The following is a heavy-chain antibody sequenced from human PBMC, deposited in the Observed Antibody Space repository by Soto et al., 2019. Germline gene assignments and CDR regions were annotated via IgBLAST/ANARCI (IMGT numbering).Heavy chain of an antibody. V-gene: IGHV4-59*08. J-gene: IGHJ4*02. CDR1: GGSISSYY. CDR2: IYYSGST. D-gene: IGHD3-10*01. CDR3: ARHNYGSGSTYFDY. Sequence: QVQLQESGPGLVKPSETLSLTCTVSGGSISSYYWSWIRQPPGKGLEWIGYIYYSGSTNYNPSLQSRVTXXVXTXXNQFSLKLNSMPAADTAVYYCARHNYGSGSTYFDYWGQGTLVTVSS.